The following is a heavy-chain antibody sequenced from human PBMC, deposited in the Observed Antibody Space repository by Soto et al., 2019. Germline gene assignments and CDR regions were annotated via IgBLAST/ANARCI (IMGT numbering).Heavy chain of an antibody. V-gene: IGHV4-59*01. Sequence: SETLSLTCTVSGASISRYYWSWIRQSPGKGLEWIGYMYYSGNANYNPSLRSRITISVDTSKNQFSLNLNSVTAADTVVYYCAREYPVHSAYFDYWGQGILVTVSS. CDR1: GASISRYY. J-gene: IGHJ4*02. CDR2: MYYSGNA. CDR3: AREYPVHSAYFDY. D-gene: IGHD1-26*01.